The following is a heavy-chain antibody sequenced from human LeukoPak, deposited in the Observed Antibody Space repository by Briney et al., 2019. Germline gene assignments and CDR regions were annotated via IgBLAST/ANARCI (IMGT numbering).Heavy chain of an antibody. Sequence: SETPSLTCTVSGGSISSYYWSWIRQPPGKGLEWIGYIYYSGSTNYNPSLKSRVTISVDTSKNQFPLKLSSVTAADTAVYYCAGGVYSSGWYSHWYYYGMDVWGQGTTVTVSS. D-gene: IGHD6-19*01. J-gene: IGHJ6*02. CDR1: GGSISSYY. CDR2: IYYSGST. CDR3: AGGVYSSGWYSHWYYYGMDV. V-gene: IGHV4-59*08.